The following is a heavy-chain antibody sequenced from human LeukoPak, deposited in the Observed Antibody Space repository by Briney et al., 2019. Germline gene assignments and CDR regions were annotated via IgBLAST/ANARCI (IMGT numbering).Heavy chain of an antibody. J-gene: IGHJ4*02. D-gene: IGHD6-19*01. CDR2: ISGSGGTT. CDR1: GFTFSSYA. V-gene: IGHV3-23*01. Sequence: GGSLRLSCAASGFTFSSYAMSWVRQAPGKGLEWVSTISGSGGTTYYADSVKGRFTISRDNSKNTLYLQMNSLRPEDTAVYYCAKGSSGWYYPHFDYWGQGTLVTVSS. CDR3: AKGSSGWYYPHFDY.